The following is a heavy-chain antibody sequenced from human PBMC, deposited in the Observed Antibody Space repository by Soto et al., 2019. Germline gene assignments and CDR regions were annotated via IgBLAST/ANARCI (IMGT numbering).Heavy chain of an antibody. CDR2: IDPSDSYT. Sequence: PVESLSTSCNVSGYSFTSYGIICVLQMPGKGLEWMGSIDPSDSYTNYSPSFQCHVTISADKSISSAYLLWRSLKASDTSMYYCARMCSSTSCYYYYGMDVWGQGTTVTVSS. J-gene: IGHJ6*01. D-gene: IGHD2-2*01. CDR3: ARMCSSTSCYYYYGMDV. CDR1: GYSFTSYG. V-gene: IGHV5-10-1*01.